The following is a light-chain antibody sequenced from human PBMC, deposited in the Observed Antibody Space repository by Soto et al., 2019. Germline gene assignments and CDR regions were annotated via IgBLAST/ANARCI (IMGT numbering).Light chain of an antibody. CDR2: GAS. J-gene: IGKJ2*01. Sequence: EIVLTQSPGTLSLSPGERATLSCRASQSVSSYYLAWYQQKPGQAPRLLIYGASIRATGIPDRFSGSGSGTDFTLTISRLEPEDFAVHYCQQYGSSPMYTFGQGTKLEIK. CDR1: QSVSSYY. V-gene: IGKV3-20*01. CDR3: QQYGSSPMYT.